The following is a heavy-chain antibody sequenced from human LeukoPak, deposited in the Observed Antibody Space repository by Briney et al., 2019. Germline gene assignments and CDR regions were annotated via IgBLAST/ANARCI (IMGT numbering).Heavy chain of an antibody. J-gene: IGHJ4*02. D-gene: IGHD6-19*01. CDR1: GFSLSTPGVG. V-gene: IGHV2-5*01. Sequence: SGPTLVNPTQTLTLTCTFSGFSLSTPGVGVAWIRQPPGKALEWLTLIFSNDDKRYSPSLKNRLTFTKDTSKNQVVLTMTNVDPVDTATYYCAHTANSGWYEFDYWGQGTLVTVSS. CDR3: AHTANSGWYEFDY. CDR2: IFSNDDK.